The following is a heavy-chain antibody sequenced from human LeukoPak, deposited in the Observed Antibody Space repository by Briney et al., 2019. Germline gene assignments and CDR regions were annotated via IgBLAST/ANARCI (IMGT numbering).Heavy chain of an antibody. V-gene: IGHV3-15*01. CDR2: IKSKTDGGTT. D-gene: IGHD1-1*01. CDR1: RFTFSNAW. Sequence: PGGSLRLSCAASRFTFSNAWMSWVRQAPGKGLEWVGRIKSKTDGGTTDYAAPVKGRFTISRDDSKNTLYLQMNSLRAEDTAVYYCAKSTRGRGDYRYYYMDVWGKGTTVTISS. CDR3: AKSTRGRGDYRYYYMDV. J-gene: IGHJ6*03.